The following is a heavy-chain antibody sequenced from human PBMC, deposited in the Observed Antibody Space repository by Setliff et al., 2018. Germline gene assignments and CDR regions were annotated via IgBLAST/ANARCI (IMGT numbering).Heavy chain of an antibody. Sequence: SVKVSCKASGYTFTSYYMHWVRQAPGQGLEWMGGIIPILGIANYAQKFQGRVTITADESTSTAYMELSSLRSEDTAVYYCAREAAGRTGSWAVNAFDIWGQGTMVTVSS. D-gene: IGHD6-13*01. CDR3: AREAAGRTGSWAVNAFDI. V-gene: IGHV1-69*10. CDR2: IIPILGIA. J-gene: IGHJ3*02. CDR1: GYTFTSYY.